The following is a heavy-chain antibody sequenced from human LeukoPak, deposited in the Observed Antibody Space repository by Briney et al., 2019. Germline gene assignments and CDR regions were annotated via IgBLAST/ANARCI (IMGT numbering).Heavy chain of an antibody. D-gene: IGHD3-9*01. J-gene: IGHJ4*02. CDR2: ISYDGSNK. V-gene: IGHV3-30*18. Sequence: GGSLRLSCAASGSTFSSYGMHWVRQAPGKGLEWVAVISYDGSNKYYADSVEGRFTISRDNSKNTLYLQMNSLRAEDTAVYYCAKDLGVRYFDWLIPGSDYWGQGTLVTVSS. CDR1: GSTFSSYG. CDR3: AKDLGVRYFDWLIPGSDY.